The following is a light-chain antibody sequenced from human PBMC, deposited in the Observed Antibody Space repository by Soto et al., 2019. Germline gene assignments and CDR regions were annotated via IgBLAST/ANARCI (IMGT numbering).Light chain of an antibody. CDR1: QGISSY. V-gene: IGKV1-5*01. Sequence: IQLTQSPSSLSASVGDRVTITFRASQGISSYLAWYQQKPGKAPKLLIYDASSLESGVPSRFSGSGSGTEFTLTISSLQPDDFATYYCQQYNSYWTFGQGTKVDIK. J-gene: IGKJ1*01. CDR2: DAS. CDR3: QQYNSYWT.